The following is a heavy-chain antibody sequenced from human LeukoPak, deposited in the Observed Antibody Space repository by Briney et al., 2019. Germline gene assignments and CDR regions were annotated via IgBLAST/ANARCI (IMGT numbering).Heavy chain of an antibody. V-gene: IGHV4-61*01. Sequence: PSETLSLTCTVSGGSVNSGSYYWNWIRQPPGKGLEWIGYIYYSGSTNYNPSLKSRVTISVDTSKNQFSLKLTSMTAADTAFYYCVRDRELHYWGQGILVTVSS. CDR3: VRDRELHY. D-gene: IGHD1-7*01. CDR1: GGSVNSGSYY. J-gene: IGHJ4*02. CDR2: IYYSGST.